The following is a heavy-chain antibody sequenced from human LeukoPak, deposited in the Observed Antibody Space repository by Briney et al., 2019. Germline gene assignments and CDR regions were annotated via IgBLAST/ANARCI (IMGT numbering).Heavy chain of an antibody. V-gene: IGHV4-59*01. CDR2: IYSGGTT. CDR3: ARDTRSYDTSGYYYFDY. CDR1: GASTTSYY. Sequence: SSETLSLTCSVSGASTTSYYWNWIRQAPGKGLEWIGYIYSGGTTSYSPSLRSRVTISIDTSRNQFSLKLSSVTAADAAVYYCARDTRSYDTSGYYYFDYWGQGALVTVSS. J-gene: IGHJ4*02. D-gene: IGHD3-22*01.